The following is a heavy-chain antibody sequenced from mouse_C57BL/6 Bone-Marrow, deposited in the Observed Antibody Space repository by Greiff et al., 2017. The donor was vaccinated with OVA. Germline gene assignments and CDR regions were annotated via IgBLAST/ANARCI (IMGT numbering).Heavy chain of an antibody. J-gene: IGHJ2*01. CDR2: INPSNGGT. CDR3: ARGPYYYFDY. D-gene: IGHD6-5*01. V-gene: IGHV1-53*01. Sequence: QVQLKQPGPELVKPGASVKLSCKASGYTFTSYWMHWVKQRPGQGLEWIGNINPSNGGTNYNEKFKSKATLTVDKSSSTAYMQLSSLTSEDSAVYDGARGPYYYFDYWGQGTTLTVSS. CDR1: GYTFTSYW.